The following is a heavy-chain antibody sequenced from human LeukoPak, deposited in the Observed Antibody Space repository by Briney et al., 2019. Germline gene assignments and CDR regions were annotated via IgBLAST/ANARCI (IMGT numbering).Heavy chain of an antibody. CDR3: ARDSIAVAGTGGLDY. J-gene: IGHJ4*02. D-gene: IGHD6-19*01. CDR2: IFYSGST. CDR1: GGSISSSSYY. V-gene: IGHV4-39*07. Sequence: SETLSLTCTVSGGSISSSSYYWGWIRQPPGKGLEWIGNIFYSGSTHYNPSLKSRVTISVDTSKNQFSLKLSSVTAADTAVYYCARDSIAVAGTGGLDYWGQGTLVTVSS.